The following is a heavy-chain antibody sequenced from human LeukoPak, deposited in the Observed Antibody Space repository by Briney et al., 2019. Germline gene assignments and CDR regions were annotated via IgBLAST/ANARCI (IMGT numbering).Heavy chain of an antibody. CDR2: INPNIGAT. CDR1: GYTFTDYY. J-gene: IGHJ4*02. V-gene: IGHV1-2*02. Sequence: ASVKVSCKASGYTFTDYYIHWVRQAPGQGLEWMGWINPNIGATNFAQKFQGRVTVTRDTSISAAYMDLTRLTSDDTAVYYCVRGADLDYWGQGTLVTVSS. CDR3: VRGADLDY.